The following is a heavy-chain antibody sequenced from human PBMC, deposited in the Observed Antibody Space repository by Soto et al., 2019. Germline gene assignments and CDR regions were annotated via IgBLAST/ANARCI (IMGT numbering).Heavy chain of an antibody. J-gene: IGHJ4*02. V-gene: IGHV3-23*01. Sequence: GGSLRLSCAASGFTFSSYAMSWVRQAPGKVLEWVSAISVSGGSTYYAASVKGRFTISRDNSKNTLYLQMNSLRAEDTAVYYCAKQVIGPFDYWGQGTLVTVSS. CDR3: AKQVIGPFDY. CDR2: ISVSGGST. D-gene: IGHD3-3*01. CDR1: GFTFSSYA.